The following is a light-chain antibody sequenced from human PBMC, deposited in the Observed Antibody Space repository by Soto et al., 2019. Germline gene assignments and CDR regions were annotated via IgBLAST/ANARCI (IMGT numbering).Light chain of an antibody. CDR3: QQRNIWPPVT. V-gene: IGKV3-11*01. CDR1: PSVTNF. CDR2: GAF. J-gene: IGKJ5*01. Sequence: PGERATLSCRASPSVTNFLAWYQQKPGQAPRLLIYGAFNRATGIPARFSGSGSGTDFTLTISSLEPEDSAIYYCQQRNIWPPVTFGQGTRLEIK.